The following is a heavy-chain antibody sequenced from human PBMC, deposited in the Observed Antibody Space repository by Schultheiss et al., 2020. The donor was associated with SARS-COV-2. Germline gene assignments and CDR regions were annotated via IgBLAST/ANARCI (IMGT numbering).Heavy chain of an antibody. V-gene: IGHV3-21*04. Sequence: GGSLRLSCAASGFTFSSYAMNWVRQAPGKGLEWVSSISLSSSHRDYADSVKGRFTISRDNAKNSLFLQMDSLTAEDTAVYYCARYGVTAADRFGMDVWGQGTTVTVSS. CDR2: ISLSSSHR. CDR1: GFTFSSYA. J-gene: IGHJ6*02. D-gene: IGHD6-13*01. CDR3: ARYGVTAADRFGMDV.